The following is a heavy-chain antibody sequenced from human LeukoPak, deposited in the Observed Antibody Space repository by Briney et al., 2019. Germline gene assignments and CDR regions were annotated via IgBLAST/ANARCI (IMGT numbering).Heavy chain of an antibody. CDR1: GGTFISYA. J-gene: IGHJ1*01. D-gene: IGHD3-22*01. CDR3: ARRQETYDSTGYQKPRAEYFQH. Sequence: SVKVSCKASGGTFISYAISWVRQAPGQGLEWMGGIIPIFGTANYAQKFQGRVTITADESTSTAYMELSSLRSEDTAVYYCARRQETYDSTGYQKPRAEYFQHWGQGTLVTVSS. CDR2: IIPIFGTA. V-gene: IGHV1-69*01.